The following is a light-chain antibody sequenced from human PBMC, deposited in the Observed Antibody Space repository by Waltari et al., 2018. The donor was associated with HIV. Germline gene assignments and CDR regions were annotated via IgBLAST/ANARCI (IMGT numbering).Light chain of an antibody. Sequence: QSVLTQPPSASGTPGRRVTISCSGINSNVGSNPVNWYRQVPGTAPKLLMFSNNQRPSGVPDRFSGSKSGTSASLAIRGLKSEDEADYYCAARDDSLNAWVFGGGTKVTVL. J-gene: IGLJ3*02. CDR3: AARDDSLNAWV. CDR2: SNN. CDR1: NSNVGSNP. V-gene: IGLV1-44*01.